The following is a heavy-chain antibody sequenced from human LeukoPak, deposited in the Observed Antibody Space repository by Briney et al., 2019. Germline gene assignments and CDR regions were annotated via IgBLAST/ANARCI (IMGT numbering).Heavy chain of an antibody. J-gene: IGHJ5*02. CDR2: IYYTGST. Sequence: PSETLSLTCTVSGGSISDYYWSWIRQPPGKGLEWIGYIYYTGSTNYNPSLNSRVTISADTSKNQFSLKLISVTAADTAVYYCARVLYDSSGYYLFDPWGQGTLVTVSS. CDR3: ARVLYDSSGYYLFDP. D-gene: IGHD3-22*01. CDR1: GGSISDYY. V-gene: IGHV4-59*01.